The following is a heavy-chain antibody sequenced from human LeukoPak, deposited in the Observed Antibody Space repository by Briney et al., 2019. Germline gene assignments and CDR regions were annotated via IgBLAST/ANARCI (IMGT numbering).Heavy chain of an antibody. CDR3: ARAPIYYGSGSYYWETVDY. D-gene: IGHD3-10*01. V-gene: IGHV1-69*06. CDR2: IIPIFGTA. Sequence: GASVKVSCKASGGTFSSYAISWVRQAPGQGLEWKGGIIPIFGTANYAQKFQGRVTITADKSTSTAYMELSSLRSEDTAVYYCARAPIYYGSGSYYWETVDYWGQGTLVTVSS. CDR1: GGTFSSYA. J-gene: IGHJ4*02.